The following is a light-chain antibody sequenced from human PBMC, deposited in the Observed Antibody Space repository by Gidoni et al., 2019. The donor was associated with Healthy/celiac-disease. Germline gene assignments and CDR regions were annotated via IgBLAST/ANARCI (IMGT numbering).Light chain of an antibody. CDR2: SNT. Sequence: QSVLTHPPSASGTPGQRVTISCSGSSSNIGSTTVNWYQQLPGTAPKLLIYSNTQRPSGVPDRFSGSKSGTSASLAISGLQSEDEADYYCAAWDDSLNGWVFGGGTKLTVL. CDR1: SSNIGSTT. V-gene: IGLV1-44*01. CDR3: AAWDDSLNGWV. J-gene: IGLJ3*02.